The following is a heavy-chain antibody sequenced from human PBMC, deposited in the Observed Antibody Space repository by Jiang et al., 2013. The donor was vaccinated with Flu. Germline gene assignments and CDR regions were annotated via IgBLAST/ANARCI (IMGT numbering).Heavy chain of an antibody. J-gene: IGHJ4*02. Sequence: TSYAQKFQGRVTMTRDTSTSTVYMELSSLRSEDTAVYYCARARQSYDFSTFDYWGQGTLVTVSS. D-gene: IGHD3-3*01. CDR2: T. V-gene: IGHV1-46*01. CDR3: ARARQSYDFSTFDY.